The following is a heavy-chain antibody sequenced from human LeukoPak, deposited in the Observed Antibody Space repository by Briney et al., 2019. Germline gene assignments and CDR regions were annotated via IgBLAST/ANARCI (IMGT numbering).Heavy chain of an antibody. CDR3: AKDSSSHDWGYMDV. CDR2: IGGSDGRT. D-gene: IGHD3-9*01. V-gene: IGHV3-23*01. J-gene: IGHJ6*03. Sequence: PGGSLRLSCAASGFTFSTYAMSWVRQAPGRGLEWVSLIGGSDGRTRYADSVRGRFTISRDNSKNTLYLEMNSVRAEDKAVYYYAKDSSSHDWGYMDVWGKGTTVTISS. CDR1: GFTFSTYA.